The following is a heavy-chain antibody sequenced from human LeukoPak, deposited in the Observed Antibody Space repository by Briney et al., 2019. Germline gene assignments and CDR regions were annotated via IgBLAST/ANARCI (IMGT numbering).Heavy chain of an antibody. J-gene: IGHJ4*02. Sequence: PGGSLRLSCAASGFTFSGRWMSWVRQAPGKGLEWVSAISGSGGSTYYADSVKGRFTISRDNSKNTLYLQMNSLRAEDTAVYYCAKAAQYPPEPLYWGQGTLVTVSS. CDR2: ISGSGGST. V-gene: IGHV3-23*01. CDR3: AKAAQYPPEPLY. CDR1: GFTFSGRW. D-gene: IGHD4-11*01.